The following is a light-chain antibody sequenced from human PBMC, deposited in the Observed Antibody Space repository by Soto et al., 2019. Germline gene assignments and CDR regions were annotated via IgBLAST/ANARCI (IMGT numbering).Light chain of an antibody. V-gene: IGKV1-6*01. CDR2: ATS. CDR3: LQDYSYPRT. CDR1: QDIRTE. Sequence: ALQMTQSPSSLSASVGDRVTITCRASQDIRTELGWYQQKPGNAPKLLIYATSILQSGVPSRFSGIGSGTDFTLTISSLQPEDFATYYCLQDYSYPRTFGQGTKVEIK. J-gene: IGKJ1*01.